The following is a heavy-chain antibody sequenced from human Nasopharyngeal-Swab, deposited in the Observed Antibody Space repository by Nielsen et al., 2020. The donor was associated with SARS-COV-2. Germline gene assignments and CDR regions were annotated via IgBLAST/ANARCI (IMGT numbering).Heavy chain of an antibody. D-gene: IGHD5-18*01. CDR3: AREDTAMVVDH. J-gene: IGHJ4*02. Sequence: GESLKISCAASGFTFSSYGMHWVRQAPGKGLEWVAVIWYDGSNKYYADSVKGRFTISRDNSKNTLYLQMNSLRAEDTAVYYCAREDTAMVVDHWGQGTLVTVSS. CDR2: IWYDGSNK. CDR1: GFTFSSYG. V-gene: IGHV3-33*01.